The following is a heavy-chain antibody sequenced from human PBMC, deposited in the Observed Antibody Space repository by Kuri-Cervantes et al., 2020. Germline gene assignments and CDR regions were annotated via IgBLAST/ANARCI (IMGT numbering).Heavy chain of an antibody. V-gene: IGHV4-61*02. CDR3: ARGVTMVRGVITNGNFDY. Sequence: SETLSLTCTVSGGSISSGSYYWSWIRQPAGKGLEWIGRIYTSGSTNYNPSLKSRVTISVDTSKNQFSLKLSSVTAADTAVYYCARGVTMVRGVITNGNFDYWGQGTLVTVSS. CDR1: GGSISSGSYY. D-gene: IGHD3-10*01. CDR2: IYTSGST. J-gene: IGHJ4*02.